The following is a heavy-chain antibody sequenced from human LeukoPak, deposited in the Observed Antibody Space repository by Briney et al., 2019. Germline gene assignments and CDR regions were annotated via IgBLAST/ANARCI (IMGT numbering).Heavy chain of an antibody. D-gene: IGHD6-6*01. V-gene: IGHV3-7*01. CDR1: GLTFSSYW. CDR2: IKQDGSEK. CDR3: ARDGSSHYFDY. J-gene: IGHJ4*02. Sequence: GGSLRLSCAASGLTFSSYWMSWVRQAPGKGLEWVANIKQDGSEKYYVDSVKGRFTISRDNAKNSPYLQMNSLRAEDTAVYYCARDGSSHYFDYWGQGTLVTVSS.